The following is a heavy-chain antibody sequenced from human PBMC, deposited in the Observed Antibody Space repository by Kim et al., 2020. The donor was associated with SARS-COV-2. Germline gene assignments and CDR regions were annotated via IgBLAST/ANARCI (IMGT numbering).Heavy chain of an antibody. D-gene: IGHD2-21*02. V-gene: IGHV4-34*01. CDR3: AREIVVVTAINYYYYGMDV. Sequence: SRVTISVDTSKNQFSLKLSAVTAADTAVYYCAREIVVVTAINYYYYGMDVWGQGTTVTVSS. J-gene: IGHJ6*02.